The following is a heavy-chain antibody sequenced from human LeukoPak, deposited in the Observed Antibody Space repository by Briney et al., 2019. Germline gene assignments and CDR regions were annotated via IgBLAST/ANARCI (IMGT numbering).Heavy chain of an antibody. CDR1: GLTVSSNY. V-gene: IGHV3-53*01. Sequence: GGSLRLPCAASGLTVSSNYMSWVRQAPGKGLECVSVIYSGGRTYYADSVKGRFTISRDNSKNTLYLQMNSLRGEDTAVYYCARVPHYHYVMDVWGKGTTVTVSS. J-gene: IGHJ6*04. CDR2: IYSGGRT. CDR3: ARVPHYHYVMDV.